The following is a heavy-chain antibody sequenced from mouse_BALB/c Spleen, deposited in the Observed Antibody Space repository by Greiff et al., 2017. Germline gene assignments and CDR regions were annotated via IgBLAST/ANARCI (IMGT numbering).Heavy chain of an antibody. CDR3: NAWIEYGNYLDD. V-gene: IGHV14-4*02. D-gene: IGHD2-10*02. J-gene: IGHJ2*01. CDR2: IDPENGDT. Sequence: VHVKQSGAELVRSGASVKLSCTASGFNIKDYYMHWVKQRPEQGLEWIGWIDPENGDTEYAPKFQGKATMTADTTSNTAYLQLSSLTSEDTAVYYCNAWIEYGNYLDDWGQGTTLTVSS. CDR1: GFNIKDYY.